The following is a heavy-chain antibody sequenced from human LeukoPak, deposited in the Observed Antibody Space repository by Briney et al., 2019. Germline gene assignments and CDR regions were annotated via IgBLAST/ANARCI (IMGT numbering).Heavy chain of an antibody. CDR2: INPNSGDT. J-gene: IGHJ4*02. V-gene: IGHV1-2*02. D-gene: IGHD4-11*01. Sequence: GASVKVSCKASGYTFTGYYMHWVRQAPGQGLEWMGWINPNSGDTNYAPKFQGRVTMTRDTSISTAYMELSSLRSDDTALYYCASVTYSSFSPWDYWGQGTLVTVSS. CDR1: GYTFTGYY. CDR3: ASVTYSSFSPWDY.